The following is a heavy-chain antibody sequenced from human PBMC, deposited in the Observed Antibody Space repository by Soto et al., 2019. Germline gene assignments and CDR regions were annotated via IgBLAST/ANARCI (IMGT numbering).Heavy chain of an antibody. D-gene: IGHD3-10*01. Sequence: SLTCTVSGGSISSGGYYWSWIRQHPGKGLERIGYIYYSGSTYYNPSLKSRVTISVDTSKNQFSLKLSSVTAADTAVYYCARGREVRNWFDPWGQGTLVTVS. CDR3: ARGREVRNWFDP. CDR1: GGSISSGGYY. CDR2: IYYSGST. J-gene: IGHJ5*02. V-gene: IGHV4-31*03.